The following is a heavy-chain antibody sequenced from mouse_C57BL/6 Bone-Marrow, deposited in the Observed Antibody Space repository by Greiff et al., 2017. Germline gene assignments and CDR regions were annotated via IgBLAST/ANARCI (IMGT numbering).Heavy chain of an antibody. D-gene: IGHD1-1*01. CDR2: IHPNSGST. CDR1: GYTFTSYW. V-gene: IGHV1-64*01. J-gene: IGHJ1*03. Sequence: VQLQQPGAELVKPGASVKLSCKASGYTFTSYWMHWVKQRPGQGLEWIGMIHPNSGSTNYNEKFKSKATLTVDKSSSTAYMQLSSLTSEDSAVYYCARPILYYYGSPRYFDGWGTGTTVTVSS. CDR3: ARPILYYYGSPRYFDG.